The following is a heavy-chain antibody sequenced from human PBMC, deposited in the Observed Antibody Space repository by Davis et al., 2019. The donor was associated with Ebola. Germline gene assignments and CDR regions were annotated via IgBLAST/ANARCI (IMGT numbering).Heavy chain of an antibody. CDR1: GFTFSSYD. CDR2: ISYDGSNK. Sequence: GESLKISCAASGFTFSSYDIHWVRQAPGKGLEWVAVISYDGSNKYYADSVKGRFTISRDTSKNTLYLQMNSLRAEDTAAYYCAKVGHIVVVVAATGLFDYWGQGTLVTVSS. CDR3: AKVGHIVVVVAATGLFDY. V-gene: IGHV3-30*18. D-gene: IGHD2-15*01. J-gene: IGHJ4*02.